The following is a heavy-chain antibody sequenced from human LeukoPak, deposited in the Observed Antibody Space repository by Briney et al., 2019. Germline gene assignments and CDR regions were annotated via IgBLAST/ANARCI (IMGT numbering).Heavy chain of an antibody. CDR3: AREASYYFDY. V-gene: IGHV3-48*04. CDR1: GFSFSIYG. CDR2: ISGTGSTI. J-gene: IGHJ4*02. D-gene: IGHD6-6*01. Sequence: GGSLRLSCVASGFSFSIYGMHWVRQAPGKGLEWVSYISGTGSTIFYADSVKGRFTISRDNAKNSLYLLMNSLRAEDTAVYYCAREASYYFDYWGQGTLVTVSS.